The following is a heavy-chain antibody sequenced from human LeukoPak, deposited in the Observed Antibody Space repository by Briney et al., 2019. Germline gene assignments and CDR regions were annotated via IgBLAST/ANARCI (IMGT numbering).Heavy chain of an antibody. CDR2: INPSGGST. CDR3: ARDRPIVGATEGLGSLDI. CDR1: GYTFTSYY. D-gene: IGHD1-26*01. J-gene: IGHJ3*02. Sequence: ASVKVSCKASGYTFTSYYMHWVRQAPGQGLEWMGIINPSGGSTSYAQKFQGRVTVTRDTSTSTVYMELSSLRSEDTAAYYCARDRPIVGATEGLGSLDIWGQGIMVTVSS. V-gene: IGHV1-46*01.